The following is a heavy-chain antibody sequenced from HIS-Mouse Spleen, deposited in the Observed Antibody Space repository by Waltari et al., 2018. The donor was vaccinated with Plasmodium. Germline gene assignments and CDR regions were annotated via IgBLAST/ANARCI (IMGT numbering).Heavy chain of an antibody. CDR3: ARDRRTGTANFDY. Sequence: QLQLQESGPGLVKPSETLSLTSTVSGGSIRSSSYYWGGISQPPGKGLEWIGSIYYSGSTYYNPAVKSRVTISVDRSKSQCSLKLSSVTAAGTAVYYCARDRRTGTANFDYWSQGTRVTVAS. CDR2: IYYSGST. V-gene: IGHV4-39*07. J-gene: IGHJ4*02. CDR1: GGSIRSSSYY. D-gene: IGHD1-7*01.